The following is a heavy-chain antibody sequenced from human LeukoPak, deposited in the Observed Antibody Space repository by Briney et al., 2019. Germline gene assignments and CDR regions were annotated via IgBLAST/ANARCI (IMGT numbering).Heavy chain of an antibody. Sequence: ASVTVSCKASGYTFTRYGITWVRQAPGQGLEWMGWISAYNGNTNYAQKVQGRVTMATDTSTSTAYMELRSLRSDDTAVYYCARSQYDYIWGNYRNPDYWGQGTLVTVSS. CDR2: ISAYNGNT. CDR1: GYTFTRYG. J-gene: IGHJ4*02. CDR3: ARSQYDYIWGNYRNPDY. V-gene: IGHV1-18*01. D-gene: IGHD3-16*02.